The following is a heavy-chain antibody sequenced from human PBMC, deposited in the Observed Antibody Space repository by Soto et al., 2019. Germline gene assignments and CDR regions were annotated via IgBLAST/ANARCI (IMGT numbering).Heavy chain of an antibody. CDR1: GASIRGFF. CDR2: IYATGTT. J-gene: IGHJ5*02. V-gene: IGHV4-4*07. CDR3: VRDGTKTLRDWFDP. Sequence: PWETPSLNCTVSGASIRGFFRSWIRKSAGKGLEWIGRIYATGTTDYNPSLKSRVMMSVDTSKKQFSLKLRSVTAADTAVYYCVRDGTKTLRDWFDPWGQGISVNVS. D-gene: IGHD1-1*01.